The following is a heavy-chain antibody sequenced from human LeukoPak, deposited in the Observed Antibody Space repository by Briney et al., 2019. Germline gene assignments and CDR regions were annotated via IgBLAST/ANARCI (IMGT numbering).Heavy chain of an antibody. D-gene: IGHD2-15*01. CDR3: VVGGSPGY. Sequence: GGSLRLSCAASGLAFSAYKMHRVRQAPRKGLVWVSRISTDGYTTDYADFVQGRFTASRDNTKNTWSLEMNSLRAEDTAVYYCVVGGSPGYWGQGTLVTVSS. V-gene: IGHV3-74*01. CDR2: ISTDGYTT. CDR1: GLAFSAYK. J-gene: IGHJ4*02.